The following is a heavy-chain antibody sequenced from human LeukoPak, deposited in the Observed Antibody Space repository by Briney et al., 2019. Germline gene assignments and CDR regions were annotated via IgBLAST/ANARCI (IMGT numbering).Heavy chain of an antibody. D-gene: IGHD3-10*01. Sequence: SETLSLTCTVSGGSMSSYYWSWIRQPPGRGLEWIGYIYYSGSTNYSPSLKSRVTILVDTSKNQFSLKLTSVTAADTAVYYCARAGYYFGYWGQGTLVTVSS. CDR1: GGSMSSYY. V-gene: IGHV4-59*01. CDR2: IYYSGST. J-gene: IGHJ4*02. CDR3: ARAGYYFGY.